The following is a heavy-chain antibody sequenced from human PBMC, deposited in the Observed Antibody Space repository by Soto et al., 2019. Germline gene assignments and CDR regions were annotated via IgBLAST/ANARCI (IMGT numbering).Heavy chain of an antibody. CDR3: AGLHTYDSSGYYDY. Sequence: ASVKVSCKASGNSFTTYYMHWVRQAPGQGLEWMGIINPSGGRTTYAQKFQGRVTMTRDTSTSTFHMELSSLTSEDTAVYYCAGLHTYDSSGYYDYWGQGTLVTVSS. CDR1: GNSFTTYY. D-gene: IGHD3-22*01. V-gene: IGHV1-46*01. CDR2: INPSGGRT. J-gene: IGHJ4*02.